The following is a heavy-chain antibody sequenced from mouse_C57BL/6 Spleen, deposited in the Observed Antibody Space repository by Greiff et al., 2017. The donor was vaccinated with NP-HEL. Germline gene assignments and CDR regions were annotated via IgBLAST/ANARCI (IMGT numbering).Heavy chain of an antibody. Sequence: VQLKQPGAELVRPGSSVKLSCKASGYTFTSYWMHWVKQRPIQGLEWIGNIDPSDSETHYNQKFKDKATLTVDKSSSTAYMQLSSLTSADSAVYYCARRGELGRGYWYFDVWGTGTTVTVSS. V-gene: IGHV1-52*01. CDR1: GYTFTSYW. J-gene: IGHJ1*03. CDR2: IDPSDSET. CDR3: ARRGELGRGYWYFDV. D-gene: IGHD4-1*01.